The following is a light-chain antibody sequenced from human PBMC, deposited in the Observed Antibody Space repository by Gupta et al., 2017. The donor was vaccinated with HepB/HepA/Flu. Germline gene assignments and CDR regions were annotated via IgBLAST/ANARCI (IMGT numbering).Light chain of an antibody. CDR3: QQASNFPIT. CDR1: QSISTW. CDR2: GAS. Sequence: DIQMTQSPFSVSASVRDRVTITCRASQSISTWLAWYQQKPGKAPKRLIYGASSLQSGVPSRFSGSGSGTDFTLTISSPQPEDFATYYCQQASNFPITFGQGTRLEIK. J-gene: IGKJ5*01. V-gene: IGKV1D-12*01.